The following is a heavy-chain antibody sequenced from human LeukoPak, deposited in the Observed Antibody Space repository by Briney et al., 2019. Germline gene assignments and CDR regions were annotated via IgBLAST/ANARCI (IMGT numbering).Heavy chain of an antibody. CDR2: IYPGDSDT. J-gene: IGHJ5*02. CDR1: GYSFTSYW. Sequence: GESLKISCKGSGYSFTSYWIGWVRQMPGKGLEWMGIIYPGDSDTRYSPSFQGQVTISADKSISTAYLQWSSLKASDTAMYYCARHGPYCGGDCYQYNWFAPWGQGTLVTVYS. CDR3: ARHGPYCGGDCYQYNWFAP. V-gene: IGHV5-51*01. D-gene: IGHD2-21*02.